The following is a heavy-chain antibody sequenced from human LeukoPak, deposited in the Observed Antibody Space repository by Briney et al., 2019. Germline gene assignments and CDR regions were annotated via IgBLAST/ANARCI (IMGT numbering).Heavy chain of an antibody. Sequence: ASVKVSCKASGYTFTGYYMHWVRQAPGQGLEWMGWINPNSGGTNYAQKFQGWVTMTRDTSISTAYMELSRLRSDDTAVYYCARGVCSGGSRYSPYYYYGMDVWGQGTTVTVSS. CDR2: INPNSGGT. J-gene: IGHJ6*02. D-gene: IGHD2-15*01. V-gene: IGHV1-2*04. CDR3: ARGVCSGGSRYSPYYYYGMDV. CDR1: GYTFTGYY.